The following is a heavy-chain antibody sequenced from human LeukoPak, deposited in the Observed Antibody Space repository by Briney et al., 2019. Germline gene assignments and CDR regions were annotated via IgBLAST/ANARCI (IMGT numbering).Heavy chain of an antibody. V-gene: IGHV1-18*01. CDR3: ARGRDKGDY. J-gene: IGHJ4*02. Sequence: ASVKVSCKASGYTFINSGITWVRQAPGQGLEWMGWISAYNGNTDYAQKLQGRVTMTTDTSTTTAYMHLTSLSSDDTAVYYCARGRDKGDYWGQGTLVTVSS. CDR1: GYTFINSG. CDR2: ISAYNGNT.